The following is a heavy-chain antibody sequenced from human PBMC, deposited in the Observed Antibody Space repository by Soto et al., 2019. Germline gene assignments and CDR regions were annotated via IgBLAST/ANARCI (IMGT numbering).Heavy chain of an antibody. CDR3: ARALIQLWPHYYYGMDV. Sequence: SETLSLTCTVSGGSISSGDHYWSWIRQPPGKGLECIGYIYYSGTTYYNPSLKSRVTISVDTSENQFSLKVNSVTAADTAVYYCARALIQLWPHYYYGMDVWGQGTTVTVAS. CDR2: IYYSGTT. V-gene: IGHV4-30-4*01. D-gene: IGHD5-18*01. J-gene: IGHJ6*02. CDR1: GGSISSGDHY.